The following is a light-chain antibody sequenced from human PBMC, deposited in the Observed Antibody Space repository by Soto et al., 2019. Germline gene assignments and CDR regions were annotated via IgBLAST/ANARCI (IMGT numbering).Light chain of an antibody. V-gene: IGLV2-11*01. CDR2: DVT. CDR3: CSHSASYTFV. J-gene: IGLJ1*01. CDR1: SSDVGGYNC. Sequence: QSALTQPRSVSGSPGQSVTISCTGTSSDVGGYNCVSWYQQHPGKAPQLMIYDVTQRPSGVPDRFSGSKSGNTASLTISGLQAEDEADYYCCSHSASYTFVFGTGTKLTV.